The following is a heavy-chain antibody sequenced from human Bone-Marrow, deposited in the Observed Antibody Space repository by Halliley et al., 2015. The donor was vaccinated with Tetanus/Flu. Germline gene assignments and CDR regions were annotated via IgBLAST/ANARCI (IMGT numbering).Heavy chain of an antibody. CDR1: GGSISGSNC. Sequence: TLSLTCTVSGGSISGSNCWGWIRQPPGKGLEWIANIYRDGNTYYNPSLKSRVTISLDTSKNQFSLRLTSVTAADTAVYYCARGAVGYYVGPYFDFWAQGTLVTVSS. CDR2: IYRDGNT. J-gene: IGHJ4*02. V-gene: IGHV4-39*01. D-gene: IGHD3-22*01. CDR3: ARGAVGYYVGPYFDF.